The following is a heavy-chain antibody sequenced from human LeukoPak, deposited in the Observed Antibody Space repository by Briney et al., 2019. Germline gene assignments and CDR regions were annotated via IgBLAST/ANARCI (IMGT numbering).Heavy chain of an antibody. CDR2: ISGSGGST. Sequence: GGSLRLSCAASGFTFSSYSMSWVRQAPGKGLEWVSVISGSGGSTYYADSVKGRFTISRDNSKNTVYLQMNSLRAEDTAVYYCAKDRGDIVVVVALAYWGQGTLVTVSS. CDR3: AKDRGDIVVVVALAY. D-gene: IGHD2-15*01. V-gene: IGHV3-23*01. J-gene: IGHJ4*02. CDR1: GFTFSSYS.